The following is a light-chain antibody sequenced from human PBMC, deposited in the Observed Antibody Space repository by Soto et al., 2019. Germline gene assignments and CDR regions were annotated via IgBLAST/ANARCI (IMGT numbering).Light chain of an antibody. CDR3: LLYYGGAQSYV. CDR1: TGAVTSAYY. Sequence: QAVVTQEPSLTVSPGGTVTLTCASSTGAVTSAYYPNWFQQKPGQAPRALIYSTNYKHSWTPARFSGSLLGGKAALTLSGVQPEDEAEYYCLLYYGGAQSYVFGTGTKLTVL. CDR2: STN. J-gene: IGLJ1*01. V-gene: IGLV7-43*01.